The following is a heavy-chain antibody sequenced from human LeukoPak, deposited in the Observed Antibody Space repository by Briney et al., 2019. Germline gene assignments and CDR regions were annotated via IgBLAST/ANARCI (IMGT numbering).Heavy chain of an antibody. D-gene: IGHD6-19*01. CDR1: GFTFSSYA. V-gene: IGHV3-30-3*01. J-gene: IGHJ4*02. CDR3: ARYHQWLVLTGFDY. Sequence: GGSLRLSCAASGFTFSSYAMHWVRQAPGKGLEWVAVISYDGSNKYYADSVKGRFTISRDNSKNTLYLQMNSLRAEDTAVYYCARYHQWLVLTGFDYWGQGTLVTVSS. CDR2: ISYDGSNK.